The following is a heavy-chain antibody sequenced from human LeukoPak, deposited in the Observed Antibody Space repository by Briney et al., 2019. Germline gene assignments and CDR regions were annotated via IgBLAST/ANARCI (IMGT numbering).Heavy chain of an antibody. CDR3: ARRGYHDSSGYDY. J-gene: IGHJ4*02. Sequence: GGSLRLSCAASEFTFRSYAMNWVRQAPGKGLEWGSSISGSSTDIYYVDSVKGRFTISRDNAKNSVFLQINNLRAEDTAIYYCARRGYHDSSGYDYWGQGTLVTVSS. CDR2: ISGSSTDI. V-gene: IGHV3-21*06. CDR1: EFTFRSYA. D-gene: IGHD3-22*01.